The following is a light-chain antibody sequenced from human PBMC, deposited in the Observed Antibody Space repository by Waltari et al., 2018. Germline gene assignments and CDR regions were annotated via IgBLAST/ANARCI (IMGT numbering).Light chain of an antibody. CDR3: QTGGHGTWV. Sequence: QLVLTQSPSASASLGASVKLTCTLSSGHSTNVVAWLQQQPEKGPRFLMKVNSDGRHTKGDEIPDRFSGSSSGAGRYLTISSLQSEDEADYYCQTGGHGTWVFGGGTTLTVL. J-gene: IGLJ3*02. CDR1: SGHSTNV. V-gene: IGLV4-69*01. CDR2: VNSDGRH.